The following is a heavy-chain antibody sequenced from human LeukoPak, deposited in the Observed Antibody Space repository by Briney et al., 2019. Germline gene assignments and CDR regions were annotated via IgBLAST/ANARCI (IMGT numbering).Heavy chain of an antibody. CDR3: ARVLRRSRLKFGIAVAGGAFDI. D-gene: IGHD6-19*01. J-gene: IGHJ3*02. V-gene: IGHV4-39*07. CDR1: GGSISSSSYY. Sequence: PSETLSLTCTVSGGSISSSSYYWGWIRQPPGTGLEWIGSIYYSGSTYYNPSLKSRVTISVDTSKNQFSLKLSSVTAADTAVYYCARVLRRSRLKFGIAVAGGAFDIWGQGTMVTVSS. CDR2: IYYSGST.